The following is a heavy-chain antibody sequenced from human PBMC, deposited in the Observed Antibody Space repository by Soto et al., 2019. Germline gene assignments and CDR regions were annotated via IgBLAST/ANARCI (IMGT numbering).Heavy chain of an antibody. V-gene: IGHV3-30*18. CDR3: AKDITGNKYYFDY. J-gene: IGHJ4*02. D-gene: IGHD1-20*01. CDR2: ISYDGSNK. Sequence: GESLKISCAASGFTFSSYGMHWVRQAPGKGLEWVAVISYDGSNKYYADSVKGRFTISRDNSKNTLYLQMNSLRAEDTAVYYCAKDITGNKYYFDYWGQGTLVTVSS. CDR1: GFTFSSYG.